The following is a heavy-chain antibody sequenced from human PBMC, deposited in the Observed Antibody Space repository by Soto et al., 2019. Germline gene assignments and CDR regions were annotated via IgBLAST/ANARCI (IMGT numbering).Heavy chain of an antibody. D-gene: IGHD2-21*01. CDR2: ITSSGGNT. CDR3: SRRIPFGYGMDV. Sequence: GGSLRLSCAASGFTFSSYAMHWVRQAPGKGLEYVSAITSSGGNTDYASSVKGRFTISRDNSKNTLYLQMGSLRAEDMAVYYCSRRIPFGYGMDVWGQGTTVTVSS. J-gene: IGHJ6*02. V-gene: IGHV3-64*01. CDR1: GFTFSSYA.